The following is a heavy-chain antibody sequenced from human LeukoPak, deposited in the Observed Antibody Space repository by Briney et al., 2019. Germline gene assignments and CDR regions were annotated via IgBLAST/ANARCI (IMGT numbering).Heavy chain of an antibody. D-gene: IGHD2-2*01. V-gene: IGHV3-23*01. CDR3: AKLGYCSSTSCYRSRPYDY. J-gene: IGHJ4*02. CDR1: GFTFSSYA. CDR2: ISGSGGST. Sequence: GGSLRLSCAASGFTFSSYAMSWVRQAPGKGLEWVSAISGSGGSTYYADSVKGRFTISRDNSKNTLYLQMNSLRAEDTAVYYCAKLGYCSSTSCYRSRPYDYWGQGTLVTVSS.